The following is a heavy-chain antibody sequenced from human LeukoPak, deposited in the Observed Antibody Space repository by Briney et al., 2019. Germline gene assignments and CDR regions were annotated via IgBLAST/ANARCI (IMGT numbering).Heavy chain of an antibody. Sequence: PGGSLRLSCAASGFTFSSYSMNWVRQAPGTGLEWVSYISSSGSTIYYADSVKGRFTISRDNAKNSLYLQMNSLRAEDTAVYYCARVKVEMAIWFDYWGQGTLVTVSS. CDR1: GFTFSSYS. D-gene: IGHD5-24*01. CDR2: ISSSGSTI. J-gene: IGHJ4*02. CDR3: ARVKVEMAIWFDY. V-gene: IGHV3-48*04.